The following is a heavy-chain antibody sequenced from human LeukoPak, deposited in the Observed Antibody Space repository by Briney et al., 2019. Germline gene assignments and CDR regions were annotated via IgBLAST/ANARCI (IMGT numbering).Heavy chain of an antibody. J-gene: IGHJ4*02. Sequence: PSETLSLTCTVSGGSISSSSYYWGWLRQPPGKGLEWIGSIYYSGSTYYNPSLKSRVTISVDTSKNQFSLKLSSVTAADTAVYYCARHRLWFGELSPDYWGQGTLVTVSS. D-gene: IGHD3-10*01. CDR1: GGSISSSSYY. V-gene: IGHV4-39*01. CDR3: ARHRLWFGELSPDY. CDR2: IYYSGST.